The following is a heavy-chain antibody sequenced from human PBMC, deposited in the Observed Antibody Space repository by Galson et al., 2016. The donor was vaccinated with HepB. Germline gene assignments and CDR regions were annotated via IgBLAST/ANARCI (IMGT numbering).Heavy chain of an antibody. J-gene: IGHJ4*02. CDR3: AIDPSQWHDLLFGN. CDR1: GLTFSDFY. V-gene: IGHV3-11*05. Sequence: SLRLSCAASGLTFSDFYMSWIRQAPGKGLEWVSYISSSSSHTNYADSVKGRFTISRDNANNSLYLQMNSLRVEDTAIYYCAIDPSQWHDLLFGNWAQGTLVTVSA. CDR2: ISSSSSHT. D-gene: IGHD6-19*01.